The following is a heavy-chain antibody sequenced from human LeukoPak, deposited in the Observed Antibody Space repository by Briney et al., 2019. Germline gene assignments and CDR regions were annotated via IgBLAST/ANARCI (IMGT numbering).Heavy chain of an antibody. CDR1: GRSISSYY. D-gene: IGHD5-24*01. V-gene: IGHV4-59*01. CDR3: ARDSRVPDGYNHYFDY. CDR2: IHYSGIT. J-gene: IGHJ4*02. Sequence: SETLSLTCSVSGRSISSYYWSWIRRPPGKGLEWIGYIHYSGITNYNPSLKSRVTISVDTSNKLFSLKLSSVTAADTAVYYCARDSRVPDGYNHYFDYWGQGTLVTDSS.